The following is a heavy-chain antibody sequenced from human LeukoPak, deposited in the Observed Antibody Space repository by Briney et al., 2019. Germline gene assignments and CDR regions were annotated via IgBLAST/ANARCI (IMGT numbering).Heavy chain of an antibody. D-gene: IGHD3-10*01. J-gene: IGHJ5*02. V-gene: IGHV3-7*01. Sequence: GGSLRLSCVATGFTFSVYWMSWVRQAPGKGLEWVANIKEDGSEKYYVDSVKGRFTISRDNAKNSLYLQMSSLRAEDTAVYYCARGGSWFAPWGQGTLVTVSS. CDR2: IKEDGSEK. CDR3: ARGGSWFAP. CDR1: GFTFSVYW.